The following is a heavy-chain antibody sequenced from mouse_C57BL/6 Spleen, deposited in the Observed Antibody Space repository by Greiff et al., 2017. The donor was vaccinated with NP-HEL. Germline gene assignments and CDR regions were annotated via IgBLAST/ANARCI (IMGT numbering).Heavy chain of an antibody. D-gene: IGHD1-1*01. CDR2: IYPGSGST. J-gene: IGHJ1*03. Sequence: VQLQQPGAELVKPGASVKMSCKASGYTFTSYWITWVKQRPGQGLEWIGEIYPGSGSTNYNEKFKSKATLTVDTSSSKAYMQLSSLTSEDSAVFCCGRGGYYGSSYGGCFDVWGTGTTVTVSS. CDR1: GYTFTSYW. V-gene: IGHV1-55*01. CDR3: GRGGYYGSSYGGCFDV.